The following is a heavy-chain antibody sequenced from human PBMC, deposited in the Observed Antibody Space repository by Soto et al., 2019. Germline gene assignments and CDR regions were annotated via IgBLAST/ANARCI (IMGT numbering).Heavy chain of an antibody. CDR3: ARGISGWYYY. CDR1: GGPIRAYH. J-gene: IGHJ4*02. Sequence: SETLSLTCAVSGGPIRAYHWTWIRQPPGKGLEWIGYIYNSESTSYNPSLKSRVTISVGTSKNQFSLKVSSVTAADTAVYYCARGISGWYYYWGQGTPVTVSS. V-gene: IGHV4-59*01. D-gene: IGHD6-19*01. CDR2: IYNSEST.